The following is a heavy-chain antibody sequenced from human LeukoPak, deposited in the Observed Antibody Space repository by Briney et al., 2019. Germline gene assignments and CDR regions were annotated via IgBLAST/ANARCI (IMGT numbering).Heavy chain of an antibody. V-gene: IGHV3-9*01. CDR3: AKDNSPYYYGSGRDNWFDP. J-gene: IGHJ5*02. D-gene: IGHD3-10*01. CDR1: GFTFDDYA. Sequence: GGSLRLSCAASGFTFDDYAMHWVRQAPGKGLEWVSGMSWNSGSIGYADSVKGRFIISRDNAKNSLYLQMNSLRAENTALYYCAKDNSPYYYGSGRDNWFDPWGQGPLVTVSS. CDR2: MSWNSGSI.